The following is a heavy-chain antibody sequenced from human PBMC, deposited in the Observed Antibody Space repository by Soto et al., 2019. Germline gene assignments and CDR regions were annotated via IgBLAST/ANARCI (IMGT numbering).Heavy chain of an antibody. CDR2: IYYSGST. CDR3: ARVDSSSWYRFDY. CDR1: GGSISSGGYY. V-gene: IGHV4-31*03. J-gene: IGHJ4*02. D-gene: IGHD6-13*01. Sequence: SETLSLTCTFSGGSISSGGYYWSWIRQHPGKGLEWIGYIYYSGSTYYNPSLKSRVTISVDTSKNQFSLKLSSVTAADTAVYYCARVDSSSWYRFDYWGQGTLVTVSS.